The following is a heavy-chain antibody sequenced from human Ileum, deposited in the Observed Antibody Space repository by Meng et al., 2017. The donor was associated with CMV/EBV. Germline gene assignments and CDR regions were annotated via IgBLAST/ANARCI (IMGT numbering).Heavy chain of an antibody. D-gene: IGHD2-2*01. V-gene: IGHV4-61*05. J-gene: IGHJ3*02. CDR2: IYHSGTT. CDR3: ARWGEYCSSPSCYLGAFDI. CDR1: GASMSSSTYY. Sequence: GSLRLSCTVSGASMSSSTYYWSWIRQPPGKGLEWIGFIYHSGTTNYNPSLKSRVTLSVDKSKNQFSLRLSSVTAADTAVYYCARWGEYCSSPSCYLGAFDIWGQGTVVTVSS.